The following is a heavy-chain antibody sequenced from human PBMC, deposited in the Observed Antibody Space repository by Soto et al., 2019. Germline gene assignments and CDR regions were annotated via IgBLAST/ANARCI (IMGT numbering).Heavy chain of an antibody. CDR1: GYTFTNYG. V-gene: IGHV1-18*01. CDR2: ISAYNGNT. D-gene: IGHD1-26*01. CDR3: SRAPLEIGSFVLLDD. J-gene: IGHJ4*02. Sequence: QVELVQSGAEVKKPGASVKVSCKPSGYTFTNYGFNCVRQAPGQGLEWMGWISAYNGNTNYAQKLQGRVTMTTDTSTITAYMELRSLRSDDTAVYYCSRAPLEIGSFVLLDDWGQGTLITVSS.